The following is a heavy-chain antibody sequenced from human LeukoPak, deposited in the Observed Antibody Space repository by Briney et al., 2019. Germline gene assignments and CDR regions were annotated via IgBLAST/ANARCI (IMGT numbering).Heavy chain of an antibody. Sequence: SETLSLTCAVSGYSISSGYYWGWIRQPPGKGLEWIASIYHSGSTYYNPSLKSRVTISVDTSKNQFSLKLSSVTAADTAVYYCARGSRRYCSSTSCRNWFDPWGQGTLVTVSS. J-gene: IGHJ5*02. D-gene: IGHD2-2*01. CDR1: GYSISSGYY. CDR2: IYHSGST. V-gene: IGHV4-38-2*01. CDR3: ARGSRRYCSSTSCRNWFDP.